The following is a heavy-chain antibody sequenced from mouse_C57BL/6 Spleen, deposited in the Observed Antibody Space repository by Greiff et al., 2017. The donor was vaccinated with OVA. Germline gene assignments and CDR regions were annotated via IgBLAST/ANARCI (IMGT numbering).Heavy chain of an antibody. J-gene: IGHJ2*01. V-gene: IGHV5-12*01. CDR2: ISNGGGST. CDR3: ARQGRDLYYFDY. CDR1: GFTFSDYY. D-gene: IGHD3-3*01. Sequence: DVHLVESGGGLVQPGGSLKLSCAASGFTFSDYYMYWVRQTPEKRLEWVAYISNGGGSTYYPDTVKGRFPISRDNAKNTLYLQMSRLKSEDTVMYDCARQGRDLYYFDYWGQGTTLTVSS.